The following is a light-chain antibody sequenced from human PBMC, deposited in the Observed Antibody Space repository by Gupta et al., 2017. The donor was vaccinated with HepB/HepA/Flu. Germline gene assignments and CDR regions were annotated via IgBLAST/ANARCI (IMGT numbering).Light chain of an antibody. CDR2: DLS. CDR3: SSYASSNNYV. J-gene: IGLJ1*01. V-gene: IGLV2-14*03. Sequence: QSALTQPASVSGSPGQPITISCTGSSSDIGRYNFVSWYQQRPGDAPKLIIYDLSNRPSGVSNRFSGSKSDYTASLTISGLQAEDEADYCCSSYASSNNYVFGTGTKVTVL. CDR1: SSDIGRYNF.